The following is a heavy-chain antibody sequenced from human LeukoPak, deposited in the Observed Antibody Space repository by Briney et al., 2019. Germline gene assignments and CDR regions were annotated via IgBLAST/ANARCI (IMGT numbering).Heavy chain of an antibody. V-gene: IGHV3-7*01. J-gene: IGHJ4*02. Sequence: GGSLRLSCAAPGFTFSNNWMTWVRQAPGKGLEWVASVKKDASEKYYVDSVKGRFTISGDNAKNSLYLQMNSLRAEGTAVYYCARVGGYCSSTSCFHFDYWGQGTLVTVSS. CDR2: VKKDASEK. CDR1: GFTFSNNW. CDR3: ARVGGYCSSTSCFHFDY. D-gene: IGHD2-2*01.